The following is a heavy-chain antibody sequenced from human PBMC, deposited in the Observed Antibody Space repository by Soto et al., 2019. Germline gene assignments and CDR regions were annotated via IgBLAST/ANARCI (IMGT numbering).Heavy chain of an antibody. D-gene: IGHD3-22*01. Sequence: PSETLSLTCTVSGGSISSGDYYWSWIRQPPGKGLEWIGYIYYSGSTYYNPSLKSRVTISVDTSKNQFSLKLSSVTAADTAVYYCAGYVPPRPYYYDSSGYQYYFDYWGQGTLVTVSS. V-gene: IGHV4-30-4*01. CDR3: AGYVPPRPYYYDSSGYQYYFDY. J-gene: IGHJ4*02. CDR2: IYYSGST. CDR1: GGSISSGDYY.